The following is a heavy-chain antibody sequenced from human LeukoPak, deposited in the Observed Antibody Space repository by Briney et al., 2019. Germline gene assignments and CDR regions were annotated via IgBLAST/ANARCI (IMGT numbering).Heavy chain of an antibody. CDR2: IYYSGST. J-gene: IGHJ5*02. D-gene: IGHD3-3*01. V-gene: IGHV4-30-4*08. CDR1: GGSISSGDYY. Sequence: PQTLSLTCTVSGGSISSGDYYWSWIRQPPGKGLEWIGYIYYSGSTYYNPSLKSRVTISVDTSKNQFSLKLSSVTAADTAVYYCARSTIFGVVIDSNWFDPWGQGTQVTVSS. CDR3: ARSTIFGVVIDSNWFDP.